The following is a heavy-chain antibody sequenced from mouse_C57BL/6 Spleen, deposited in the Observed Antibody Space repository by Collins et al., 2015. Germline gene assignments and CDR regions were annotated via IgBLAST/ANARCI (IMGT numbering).Heavy chain of an antibody. D-gene: IGHD3-1*01. CDR1: GYTFTNYG. CDR2: INTYTGEP. Sequence: QIQLVQSGPELKKPGETVKISCKASGYTFTNYGMNWVKQAPGKGLKWMGWINTYTGEPTYADDFKGRFAFSLETSASTAYLQINNLKNEDTATYFCARLGQLGLPLYAMDYWGQGTSVTVSS. CDR3: ARLGQLGLPLYAMDY. J-gene: IGHJ4*01. V-gene: IGHV9-3-1*01.